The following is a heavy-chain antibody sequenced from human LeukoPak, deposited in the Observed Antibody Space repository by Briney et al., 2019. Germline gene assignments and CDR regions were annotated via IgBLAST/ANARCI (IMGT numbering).Heavy chain of an antibody. D-gene: IGHD2-15*01. CDR2: INHSGST. CDR1: GGSFSGYY. Sequence: ASETLSLTCAVYGGSFSGYYWSWIRQPPGKGLEWIGEINHSGSTNYNPSLKSRVTISVDTSKNQFSLKLSSVTAADTAVYYCARGLVGYCSGGSCRPNARSGMDVWGQGTMVTVSS. V-gene: IGHV4-34*01. CDR3: ARGLVGYCSGGSCRPNARSGMDV. J-gene: IGHJ6*02.